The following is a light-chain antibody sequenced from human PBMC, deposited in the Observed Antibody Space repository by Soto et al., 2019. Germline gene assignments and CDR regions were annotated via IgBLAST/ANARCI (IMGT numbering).Light chain of an antibody. CDR3: QQYKSYSQWT. V-gene: IGKV1-5*03. Sequence: DIQMTPSPSTLSASVGDRVTITCRASQSISSWLAWYQQKPGKAPKLLIYKASSLESGVPSRFSGSGSVTEFTLTISSLQPDDFATYYCQQYKSYSQWTFGQGTKVDI. J-gene: IGKJ1*01. CDR1: QSISSW. CDR2: KAS.